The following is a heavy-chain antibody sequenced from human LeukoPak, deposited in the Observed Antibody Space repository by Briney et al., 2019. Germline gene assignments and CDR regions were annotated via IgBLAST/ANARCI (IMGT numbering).Heavy chain of an antibody. V-gene: IGHV3-73*01. CDR1: GFTFSGSA. J-gene: IGHJ4*02. CDR3: TRWDCTTTGCYPLEY. D-gene: IGHD2-2*01. CDR2: IRDKANSYAT. Sequence: GGSLKLSCAASGFTFSGSAIHWVRQASGKGLEWVGRIRDKANSYATAYIASVKGRFTISRDDSKNTAYLQMSSLKTEDTAVYYCTRWDCTTTGCYPLEYWGQGTLVTDSS.